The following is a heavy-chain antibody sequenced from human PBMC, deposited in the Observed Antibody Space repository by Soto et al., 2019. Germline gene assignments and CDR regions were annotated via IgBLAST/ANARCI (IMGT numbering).Heavy chain of an antibody. V-gene: IGHV1-3*01. D-gene: IGHD2-2*01. CDR3: ARDGRTIVVVPAAILDY. Sequence: QVQLVQSGAEVKKPGASVKVSCKASGYTFTSYAMHWVRQAPGQRLEWMGWINAGNGNTKYSQKFQGRVTITRDTSASTAYMELSSLRSEDTAVYYCARDGRTIVVVPAAILDYWGQGTLVTVSS. CDR2: INAGNGNT. CDR1: GYTFTSYA. J-gene: IGHJ4*02.